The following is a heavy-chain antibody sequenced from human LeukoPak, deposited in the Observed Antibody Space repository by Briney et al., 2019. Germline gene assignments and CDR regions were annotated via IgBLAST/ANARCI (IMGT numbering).Heavy chain of an antibody. Sequence: PSETLSLTCTVSGGSISSSSYYRGWIRQPPGKGLEWLGSIYYSGSTYYNPSLKSRVTISVDTSKNQFSLKLSSVTAADTAVYYCARDRALTYYYDSSGYGGTDYWGQGTLVTVSS. CDR3: ARDRALTYYYDSSGYGGTDY. CDR1: GGSISSSSYY. V-gene: IGHV4-39*07. CDR2: IYYSGST. D-gene: IGHD3-22*01. J-gene: IGHJ4*02.